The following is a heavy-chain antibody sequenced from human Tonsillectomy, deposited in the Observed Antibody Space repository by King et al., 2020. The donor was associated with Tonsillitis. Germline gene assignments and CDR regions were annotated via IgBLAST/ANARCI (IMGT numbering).Heavy chain of an antibody. CDR2: IYTSGST. Sequence: VQLQESGPGLVKPSETLSLTCTVSGGSISSYYWSWLRQPAGKGLEWIGRIYTSGSTNYNPSLKSRVTMSVDTSKNQFSLKLSSVTAADTAVYYCARDREYCSGGSCYPYFDYWGQGTLVTVSS. V-gene: IGHV4-4*07. CDR1: GGSISSYY. D-gene: IGHD2-15*01. CDR3: ARDREYCSGGSCYPYFDY. J-gene: IGHJ4*02.